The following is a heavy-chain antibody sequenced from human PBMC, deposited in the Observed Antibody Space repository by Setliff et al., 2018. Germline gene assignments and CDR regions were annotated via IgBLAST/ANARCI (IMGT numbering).Heavy chain of an antibody. CDR1: GYTLTDYG. J-gene: IGHJ4*02. CDR2: ISPYTGNT. Sequence: GASVKVSCKASGYTLTDYGISWVRQAPGQGLEWMGWISPYTGNTFYAPQFQGRLVMTTNTSANTAYMELRNLTSDDTAMYFCERLVRYCTRVTCQRSSDGDFWGQGTPVTVSS. V-gene: IGHV1-18*01. CDR3: ERLVRYCTRVTCQRSSDGDF. D-gene: IGHD2-8*01.